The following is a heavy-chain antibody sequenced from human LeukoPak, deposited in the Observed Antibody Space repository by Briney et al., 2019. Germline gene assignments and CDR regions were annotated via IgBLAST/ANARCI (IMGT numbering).Heavy chain of an antibody. CDR3: ARDRDILTTYYDAFDI. J-gene: IGHJ3*02. CDR2: ISYEGGNK. V-gene: IGHV3-30-3*01. D-gene: IGHD3-9*01. CDR1: GFTFSTYS. Sequence: GGSLRLSRAASGFTFSTYSMHWVRQAPGTGLEWVAVISYEGGNKYYADSVKGRFTISRDNSKNTLYLQMNSLRAEDTAVYYCARDRDILTTYYDAFDIWGQGTMVTVSS.